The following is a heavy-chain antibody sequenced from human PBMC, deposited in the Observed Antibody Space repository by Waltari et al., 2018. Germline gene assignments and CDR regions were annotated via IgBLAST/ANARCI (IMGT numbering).Heavy chain of an antibody. CDR3: TRGRGGGGSSNNWFDP. D-gene: IGHD1-26*01. Sequence: QVQLQESGPGLVKPSETLSLTCTVSGGSISSYYWSWIRQPAGKGLEWIGHIYTSGCTNYNPSLQSRVTMSVDTSKNQFSLKLNSVTAADTAIYYCTRGRGGGGSSNNWFDPWGQGTLSSSPQ. CDR1: GGSISSYY. CDR2: IYTSGCT. J-gene: IGHJ5*02. V-gene: IGHV4-4*07.